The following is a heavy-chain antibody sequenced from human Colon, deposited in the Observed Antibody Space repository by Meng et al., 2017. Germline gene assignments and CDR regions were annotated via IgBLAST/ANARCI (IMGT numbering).Heavy chain of an antibody. CDR3: TRAFRYGHDY. Sequence: VQLGGAGGGLVQPGGSLKLSCAASGFTFSVSTMHWVRQASGKGLEWVGRIRTKGDNYATTYAASVKGRFTISRDDSKNTAYLQVDSLKTEDTAVYYCTRAFRYGHDYWGQGALVTVSS. D-gene: IGHD5-18*01. CDR1: GFTFSVST. CDR2: IRTKGDNYAT. V-gene: IGHV3-73*02. J-gene: IGHJ4*02.